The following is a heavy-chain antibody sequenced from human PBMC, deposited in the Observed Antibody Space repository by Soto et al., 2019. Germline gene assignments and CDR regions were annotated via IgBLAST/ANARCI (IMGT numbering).Heavy chain of an antibody. CDR2: IYYSGST. Sequence: TSETLSLTCTVSGGSISSGGYYWSWIRQHPGKGLEWIGYIYYSGSTYYNPSLKSRVTISVDTSKNQFSLKLSSVTAADTAVYYCARDFQDDYFDYWGQGTLVTVSS. CDR3: ARDFQDDYFDY. V-gene: IGHV4-31*03. CDR1: GGSISSGGYY. J-gene: IGHJ4*02.